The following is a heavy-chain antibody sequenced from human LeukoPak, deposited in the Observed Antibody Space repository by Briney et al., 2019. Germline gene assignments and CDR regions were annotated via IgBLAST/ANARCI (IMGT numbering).Heavy chain of an antibody. CDR1: GFTFSSYA. V-gene: IGHV3-23*01. J-gene: IGHJ4*02. Sequence: GGSLRLSCAASGFTFSSYAMSWIRQAPGKGLEWVSAISGSGDRTYYADSVKGRFTISRDNAKNTLYLQMNSLRAEDTAVYYCARVGLAATTRATFDYWGQGTLVTVSS. CDR2: ISGSGDRT. CDR3: ARVGLAATTRATFDY. D-gene: IGHD2-15*01.